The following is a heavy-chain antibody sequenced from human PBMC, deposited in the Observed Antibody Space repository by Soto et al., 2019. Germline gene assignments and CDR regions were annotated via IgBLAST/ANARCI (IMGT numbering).Heavy chain of an antibody. CDR2: INPSGGST. V-gene: IGHV1-46*01. D-gene: IGHD1-1*01. Sequence: ASVKVSCKASGYTFTSYYMHWVRQAPGQGLEWMGIINPSGGSTSYAQKFQGRVTMTRDTSTSTVYMELSSLRSEDTAVYYCARGERRDADGTTGEYYYYGMDVWGQGTTVTVSS. CDR3: ARGERRDADGTTGEYYYYGMDV. J-gene: IGHJ6*02. CDR1: GYTFTSYY.